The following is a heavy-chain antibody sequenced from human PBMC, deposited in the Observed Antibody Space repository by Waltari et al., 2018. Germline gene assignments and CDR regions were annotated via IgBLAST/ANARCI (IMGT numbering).Heavy chain of an antibody. CDR1: GYSISSGYY. CDR3: ARGLAAAAYYYYGMDV. D-gene: IGHD6-13*01. V-gene: IGHV4-38-2*01. CDR2: IYHSGST. Sequence: QVQLQESGPGLVKSSETLSLICAVSGYSISSGYYWGWIRQPPGKGLEWIGSIYHSGSTYYNPALKSRVTISVDMSKNQFSLKLSSVTAADTAVYYCARGLAAAAYYYYGMDVWGQGTTVTVSS. J-gene: IGHJ6*02.